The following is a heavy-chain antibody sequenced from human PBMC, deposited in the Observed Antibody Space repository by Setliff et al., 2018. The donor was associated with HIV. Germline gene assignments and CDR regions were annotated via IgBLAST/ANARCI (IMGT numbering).Heavy chain of an antibody. CDR3: ARSGKAVGSAGLGTFDI. D-gene: IGHD6-19*01. CDR1: GYTFTTYW. CDR2: IYPGDSET. J-gene: IGHJ3*02. V-gene: IGHV5-51*01. Sequence: GESLKISCKGSGYTFTTYWIGWVRQMPGKGLEWMGIIYPGDSETRYSLSFQGQATISADKSISTAYLQWSSLKASDTAMYYCARSGKAVGSAGLGTFDIWGQGAMVTVSS.